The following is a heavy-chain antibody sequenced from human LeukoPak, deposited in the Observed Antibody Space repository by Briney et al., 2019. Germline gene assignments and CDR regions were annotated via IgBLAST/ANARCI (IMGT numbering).Heavy chain of an antibody. D-gene: IGHD1-26*01. CDR3: AREVKWELPDY. J-gene: IGHJ4*01. CDR1: GFTFSAYE. CDR2: ITADGTNK. V-gene: IGHV3-48*03. Sequence: GGPLRLSCAASGFTFSAYEMKSVRQAPGKGLEWVSYITADGTNKYDADSVKGRFTISRDNAKNSLYLQMNSLRVDDTAIYYCAREVKWELPDYWGHGTLVTVSS.